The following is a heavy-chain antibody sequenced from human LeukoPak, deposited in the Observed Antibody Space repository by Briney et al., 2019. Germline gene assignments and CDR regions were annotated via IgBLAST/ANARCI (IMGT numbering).Heavy chain of an antibody. CDR3: ARDEVTRRYFDY. CDR1: GGTFSSYA. CDR2: IIPIFGTA. V-gene: IGHV1-69*13. Sequence: ASVKVSCKASGGTFSSYAISWVRQAPGQGLEWMGGIIPIFGTANYAQKFQGRVTITADESTSTAYMELSSLRSEDTAVYCCARDEVTRRYFDYWGQGTLVTVSS. J-gene: IGHJ4*02. D-gene: IGHD4-11*01.